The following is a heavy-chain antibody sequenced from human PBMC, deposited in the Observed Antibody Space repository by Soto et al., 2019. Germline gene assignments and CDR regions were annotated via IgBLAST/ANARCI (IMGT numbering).Heavy chain of an antibody. Sequence: SETLSLTCTVSGGSISSGDYYWSWIRQPPGKGLEWIGYIYYSGSTYYNPSLKSRVTISVDTSKNQFSLKLSSVTAADTAVYYCASTVEMATTFDYWGQGTLVTVSS. CDR1: GGSISSGDYY. CDR2: IYYSGST. CDR3: ASTVEMATTFDY. V-gene: IGHV4-30-4*01. J-gene: IGHJ4*02. D-gene: IGHD5-12*01.